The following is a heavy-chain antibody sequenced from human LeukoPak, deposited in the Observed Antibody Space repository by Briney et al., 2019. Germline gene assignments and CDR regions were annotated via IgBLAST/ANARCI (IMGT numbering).Heavy chain of an antibody. CDR2: ISGSGGST. Sequence: GGSLRLSCAVSGITLSNYGMSWVRQAPGKGLEWVAGISGSGGSTYYADSVKGRFTISRDNSKNTLYLQMNSLRAEDTAVYYCASRDKGYYYGMDVWGQGTTVTVSS. D-gene: IGHD5-24*01. CDR3: ASRDKGYYYGMDV. CDR1: GITLSNYG. J-gene: IGHJ6*02. V-gene: IGHV3-23*01.